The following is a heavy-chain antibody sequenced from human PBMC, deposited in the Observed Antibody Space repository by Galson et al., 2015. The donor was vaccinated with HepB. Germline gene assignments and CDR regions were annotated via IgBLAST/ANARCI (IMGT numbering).Heavy chain of an antibody. CDR1: GYTFTSYY. D-gene: IGHD2-15*01. J-gene: IGHJ4*02. CDR3: ARDPRDIVVVVAAASYYFDY. Sequence: SVKVSCKASGYTFTSYYMHWVRQAPGQGLEWMGIINPSGGSTSYAQKFQGRVTMTRDTSTSTVYMELSSLRSEDTAVYYCARDPRDIVVVVAAASYYFDYWGQGTLVTVSS. V-gene: IGHV1-46*01. CDR2: INPSGGST.